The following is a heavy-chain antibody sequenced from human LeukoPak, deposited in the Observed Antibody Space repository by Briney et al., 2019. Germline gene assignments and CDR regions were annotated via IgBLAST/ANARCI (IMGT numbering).Heavy chain of an antibody. CDR3: VKSKVGATTLPIDF. CDR2: MDPYSGNT. J-gene: IGHJ4*02. CDR1: GYTFTNYD. D-gene: IGHD1-26*01. V-gene: IGHV1-8*01. Sequence: GASVKVSCKASGYTFTNYDINWVRQATGQGLEWMGWMDPYSGNTGYAQEFQGRITMTRDTSISTAYMELSSLRSEDTAMYYCVKSKVGATTLPIDFWGQGTLVTVSS.